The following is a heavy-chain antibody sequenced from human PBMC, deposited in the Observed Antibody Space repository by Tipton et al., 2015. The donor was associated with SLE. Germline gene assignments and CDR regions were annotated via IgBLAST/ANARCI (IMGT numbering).Heavy chain of an antibody. J-gene: IGHJ4*02. V-gene: IGHV3-23*01. CDR3: AKFDLGIGGYFDS. D-gene: IGHD7-27*01. CDR1: GFTFHTYA. CDR2: ISGSGDST. Sequence: SLRLSCAASGFTFHTYAMNWVRQAPGKGLEWVSGISGSGDSTYYADSVKGRFTISRDNSKNTLYLRMDSLRADDTAIYYCAKFDLGIGGYFDSWGQGTLVTVSS.